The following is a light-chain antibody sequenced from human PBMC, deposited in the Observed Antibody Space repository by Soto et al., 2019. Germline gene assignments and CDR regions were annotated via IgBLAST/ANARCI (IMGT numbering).Light chain of an antibody. V-gene: IGKV1-39*01. CDR2: AAS. J-gene: IGKJ1*01. CDR3: QPSYSVPGT. Sequence: DIQMTQSPSSLSASVGDRVTITCRASQTISSYLNWYQHKVGKAPKLLIYAASSLQSGVPSRFSGSGSGTDFPLLISNLQPEDFGTYFCQPSYSVPGTFGQGTKVEIK. CDR1: QTISSY.